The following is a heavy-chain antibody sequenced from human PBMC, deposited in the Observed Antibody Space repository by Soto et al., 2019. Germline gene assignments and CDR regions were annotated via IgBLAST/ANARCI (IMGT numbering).Heavy chain of an antibody. CDR3: ARSTVLFPNNPIDY. D-gene: IGHD3-10*02. V-gene: IGHV3-48*02. CDR2: ISSSSSTI. CDR1: GFTFRSYS. J-gene: IGHJ4*02. Sequence: GGSLILSCAASGFTFRSYSMNWVRQAPGKGLEWVSYISSSSSTIYYADSVKGRFTISRDNAKNSLYLQMNSLRDEDTAVYYCARSTVLFPNNPIDYWGQGTLVTVSS.